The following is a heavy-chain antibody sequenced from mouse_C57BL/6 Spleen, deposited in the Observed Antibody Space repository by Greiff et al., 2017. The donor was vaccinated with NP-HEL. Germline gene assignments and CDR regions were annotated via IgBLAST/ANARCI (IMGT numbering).Heavy chain of an antibody. CDR1: GYTFTSYW. V-gene: IGHV1-69*01. CDR2: IDPSDSYT. J-gene: IGHJ1*03. D-gene: IGHD2-4*01. Sequence: QVQLQQPGAELVMPGASVKLSCKASGYTFTSYWMHWVKQRPGQGLEWIGEIDPSDSYTNYNQKFKGKSTLTVDKSSSTAYMQLSSLTSEDSAVYYCARSHDSYWYFEVWGTGTTVTVSS. CDR3: ARSHDSYWYFEV.